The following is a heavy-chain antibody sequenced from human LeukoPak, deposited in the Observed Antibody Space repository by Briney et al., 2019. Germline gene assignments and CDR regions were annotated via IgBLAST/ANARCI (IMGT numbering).Heavy chain of an antibody. CDR2: LYTGDNT. V-gene: IGHV3-69-1*01. Sequence: GGSLRLSCAASGFTVSGLCMSWVRQAPGKGLEWVAFLYTGDNTYYADSVKGRFTISRDNAKNSLYLQMNSLRAEDTAVYYCARDRKDYGDPYYFDYWGQGTLVTVSS. D-gene: IGHD4-17*01. CDR3: ARDRKDYGDPYYFDY. CDR1: GFTVSGLC. J-gene: IGHJ4*02.